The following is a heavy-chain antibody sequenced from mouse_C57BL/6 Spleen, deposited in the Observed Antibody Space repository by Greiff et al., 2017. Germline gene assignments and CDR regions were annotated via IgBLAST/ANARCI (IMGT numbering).Heavy chain of an antibody. CDR2: IYPGDGDT. J-gene: IGHJ2*01. CDR3: AREAVFDY. Sequence: QVQLQQSGPELVKPGASVKISCKASGYAFSSSWMNWVKQRPGKGLEWIGRIYPGDGDTNYNGKFKGKATLTADKSSSTAYMQLSSLTSEDSAVYCCAREAVFDYWGQGTTLTVSS. D-gene: IGHD3-3*01. V-gene: IGHV1-82*01. CDR1: GYAFSSSW.